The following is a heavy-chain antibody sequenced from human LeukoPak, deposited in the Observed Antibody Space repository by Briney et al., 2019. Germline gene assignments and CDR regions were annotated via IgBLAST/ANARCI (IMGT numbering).Heavy chain of an antibody. J-gene: IGHJ3*01. CDR2: FSYSGST. CDR1: GDSITTTSHY. Sequence: SETLSLTCTVSGDSITTTSHYWGWIRQPPGKGLEWIGSFSYSGSTYDNPSLKSRVTISVGRSKNQFSLRLSSVTAADTAVYYCARHPGIAVAGDAFDFWGPGKVVTVSS. CDR3: ARHPGIAVAGDAFDF. V-gene: IGHV4-39*01. D-gene: IGHD6-19*01.